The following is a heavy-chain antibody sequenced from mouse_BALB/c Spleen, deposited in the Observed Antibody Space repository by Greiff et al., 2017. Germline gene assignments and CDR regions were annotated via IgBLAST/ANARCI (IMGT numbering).Heavy chain of an antibody. CDR1: GYTFTDYE. V-gene: IGHV1-15*01. CDR2: IDPETGGT. J-gene: IGHJ3*01. CDR3: TRLYGNSWFAY. D-gene: IGHD2-10*02. Sequence: VQLQQSGAELVRPGASVTLSCKASGYTFTDYEMHWVKQTPVHGLEWIGAIDPETGGTAYNQKFKGKATLTADKSSSTAYMELRSLTSEDSAVYYCTRLYGNSWFAYWGQGTLVTVSA.